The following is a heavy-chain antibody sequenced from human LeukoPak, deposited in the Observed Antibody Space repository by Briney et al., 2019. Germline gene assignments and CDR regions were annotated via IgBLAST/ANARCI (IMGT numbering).Heavy chain of an antibody. V-gene: IGHV4-38-2*02. CDR2: INHSGST. J-gene: IGHJ5*02. CDR3: ARHRQEITMIVVVIPRWRGFDP. Sequence: PSETLSLTCTVSGYSISSGYYWSWIRQPPGKGLEWIGEINHSGSTNYNPSLKSRVTISVDTSKNQFSLKLSSVTAADTAVYYCARHRQEITMIVVVIPRWRGFDPWGQGTLVTVSS. D-gene: IGHD3-22*01. CDR1: GYSISSGYY.